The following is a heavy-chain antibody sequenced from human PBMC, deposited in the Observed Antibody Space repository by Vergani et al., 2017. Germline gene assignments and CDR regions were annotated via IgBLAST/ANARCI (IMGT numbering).Heavy chain of an antibody. CDR3: ARDRNLAAAGSYYFDY. Sequence: QVQLVQSGAEVKKPGSSVKVSCKASGGTFSSYTISWVRQAPGQGLEWMGRIIPILGIANYAQKFQGRVTITADESTSTAYMELSSLRSEDTAVYYCARDRNLAAAGSYYFDYWGQGTLVTVSS. CDR1: GGTFSSYT. D-gene: IGHD6-13*01. J-gene: IGHJ4*02. V-gene: IGHV1-69*08. CDR2: IIPILGIA.